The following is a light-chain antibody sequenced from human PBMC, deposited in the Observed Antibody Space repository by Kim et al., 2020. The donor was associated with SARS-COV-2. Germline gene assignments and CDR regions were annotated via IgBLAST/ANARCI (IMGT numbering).Light chain of an antibody. CDR3: TSYTTSSTWV. V-gene: IGLV2-14*04. J-gene: IGLJ3*02. CDR2: DVS. Sequence: GQSITISCTGTSSDVGGYNYVSWYQQLPGKAPKLMIYDVSKRPSGVSHRFSGSKSGNTASLTISGLQAEDEADYYCTSYTTSSTWVFGGGTQLTVL. CDR1: SSDVGGYNY.